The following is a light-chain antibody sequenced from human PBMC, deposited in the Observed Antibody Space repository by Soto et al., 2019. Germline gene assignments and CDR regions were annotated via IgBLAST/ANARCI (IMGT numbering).Light chain of an antibody. Sequence: DSQLTQSPSFLSASVGDRVTITCRASQGISSYLAWYQQKPGKAPKLLIYAASTLQSGVPSRFSGSGSGTEFTLTISSLQPEDFATYYCQQLNSYPRAFGGGTKVAIK. CDR2: AAS. CDR1: QGISSY. CDR3: QQLNSYPRA. J-gene: IGKJ4*01. V-gene: IGKV1-9*01.